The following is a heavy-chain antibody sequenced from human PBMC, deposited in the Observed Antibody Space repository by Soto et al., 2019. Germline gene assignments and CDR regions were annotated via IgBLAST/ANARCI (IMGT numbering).Heavy chain of an antibody. CDR2: ISWNSGSI. Sequence: GGSLRLSCAASGFTFDDYAMHWVRQAPGKGLEWVSGISWNSGSIGYADSVKGRFTISRDNAKNSLYLQMNSLRAEDTALYYCAKENSLRFYNWFDPWGQGTLVTAPQ. D-gene: IGHD3-3*01. J-gene: IGHJ5*02. V-gene: IGHV3-9*01. CDR1: GFTFDDYA. CDR3: AKENSLRFYNWFDP.